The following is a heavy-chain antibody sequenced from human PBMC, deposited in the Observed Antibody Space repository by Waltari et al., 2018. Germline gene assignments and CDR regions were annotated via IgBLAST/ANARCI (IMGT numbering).Heavy chain of an antibody. J-gene: IGHJ4*02. Sequence: QVQLVHSGAEVKKPGSSVKVSCKAYGGTFSSYAISWVRQAPGQGLAWMGGILPSFGTANYAQKFQGRVTITADESTSTAYMELSSLRSEDTAVYYCARGKNPLVVVATTVDYWGQGTLVTVSA. V-gene: IGHV1-69*13. CDR3: ARGKNPLVVVATTVDY. CDR1: GGTFSSYA. CDR2: ILPSFGTA. D-gene: IGHD2-15*01.